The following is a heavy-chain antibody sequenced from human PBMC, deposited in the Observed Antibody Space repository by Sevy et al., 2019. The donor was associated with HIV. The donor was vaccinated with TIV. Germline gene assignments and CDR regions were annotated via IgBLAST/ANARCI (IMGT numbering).Heavy chain of an antibody. V-gene: IGHV3-23*01. Sequence: GGSLRLSCVASGFSFSLYAMSWVRLAPGKGLEWVAGISGRGGTSYYADSVKGRLTISRDNSKDTLYLQMHGLRVEDTAVYYCAKELFGAAAAFYWYFDLWGRGTLVTVSS. J-gene: IGHJ2*01. D-gene: IGHD6-13*01. CDR3: AKELFGAAAAFYWYFDL. CDR1: GFSFSLYA. CDR2: ISGRGGTS.